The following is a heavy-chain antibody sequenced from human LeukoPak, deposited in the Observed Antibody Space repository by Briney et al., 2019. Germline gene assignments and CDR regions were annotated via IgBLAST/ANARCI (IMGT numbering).Heavy chain of an antibody. Sequence: GGSLRLSCAASGFTFSNYWTHWVRQAPGKGLVWVSRINSDGSFTTYADSVKGRFTISRDNAKTTLYLQINSLRAEDTALYYCAREDHAGAFDYWGQGTLVTVSS. CDR1: GFTFSNYW. J-gene: IGHJ4*02. CDR3: AREDHAGAFDY. CDR2: INSDGSFT. V-gene: IGHV3-74*01. D-gene: IGHD2-8*02.